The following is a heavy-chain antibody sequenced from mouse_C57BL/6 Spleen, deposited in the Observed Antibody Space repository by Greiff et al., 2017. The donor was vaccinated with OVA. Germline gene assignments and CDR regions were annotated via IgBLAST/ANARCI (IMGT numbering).Heavy chain of an antibody. CDR1: GYTFTSYW. Sequence: VQLQQSGAELAKPGASVKLSCKASGYTFTSYWMHWVKQRPGQGLEWIGYINPSSGYTKYNQKFKDKATLTADKSSSTAYMQLSSLTYEDSEVYYCARSAVVDDYAMDYWGQGASVTVSS. CDR2: INPSSGYT. CDR3: ARSAVVDDYAMDY. V-gene: IGHV1-7*01. J-gene: IGHJ4*01. D-gene: IGHD1-1*01.